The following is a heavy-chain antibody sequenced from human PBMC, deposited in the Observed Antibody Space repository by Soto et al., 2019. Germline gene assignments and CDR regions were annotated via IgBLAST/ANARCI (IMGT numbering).Heavy chain of an antibody. CDR2: ISSSSSTI. Sequence: GGSLRLSCAASGFTFSSYSMNWVRQAPGKGLEWVSYISSSSSTIYYADSVKGRFTISRDNAKNSLYLQMNSLRAEDTAVYYCARVFVDGDYDGDAFDIWGQGTMVTVSS. V-gene: IGHV3-48*01. D-gene: IGHD4-17*01. J-gene: IGHJ3*02. CDR3: ARVFVDGDYDGDAFDI. CDR1: GFTFSSYS.